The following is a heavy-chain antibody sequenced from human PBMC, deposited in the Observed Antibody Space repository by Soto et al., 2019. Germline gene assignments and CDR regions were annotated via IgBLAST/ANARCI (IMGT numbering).Heavy chain of an antibody. J-gene: IGHJ4*02. CDR1: GGSFSGYY. D-gene: IGHD5-12*01. CDR3: ARGGGYDSFDF. CDR2: INKSGST. Sequence: PSETLSLTCVVYGGSFSGYYWSWIRQPPGKGLEWIGEINKSGSTNYNPSLKSRVTMLADTSKNQFSLSLSSMTAADKAVYYCARGGGYDSFDFWGQGIQVTVSS. V-gene: IGHV4-34*01.